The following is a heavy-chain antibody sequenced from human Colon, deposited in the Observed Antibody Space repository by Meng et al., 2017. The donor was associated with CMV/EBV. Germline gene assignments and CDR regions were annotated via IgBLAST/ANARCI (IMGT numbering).Heavy chain of an antibody. CDR2: LNPNSGDT. Sequence: QVEVVQCGAEVKKPGASVKVSCKTSGYTFTGYFMFWVRQAPGQGLEWMGSLNPNSGDTNSAQKFHGRLTMTRDTSIHTAYMELGSLRSDDTAVYYCATISGGDFDFWGQGTLVTVFS. CDR3: ATISGGDFDF. V-gene: IGHV1-2*02. J-gene: IGHJ4*02. CDR1: GYTFTGYF. D-gene: IGHD3-10*01.